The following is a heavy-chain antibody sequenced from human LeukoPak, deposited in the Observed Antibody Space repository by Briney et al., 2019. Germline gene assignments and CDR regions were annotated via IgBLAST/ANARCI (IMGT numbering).Heavy chain of an antibody. CDR2: INPGGGST. CDR1: GYTFSNYY. J-gene: IGHJ6*02. V-gene: IGHV1-46*01. CDR3: ARDSSGWGHGMDV. Sequence: ASVKVSCKATGYTFSNYYMHWVRQAPGQGLEWMEIINPGGGSTSYAQKFQGRVTMTRDTSISTAYMELSRLRSDDTAVYYCARDSSGWGHGMDVWGQGTTVTVSS. D-gene: IGHD6-19*01.